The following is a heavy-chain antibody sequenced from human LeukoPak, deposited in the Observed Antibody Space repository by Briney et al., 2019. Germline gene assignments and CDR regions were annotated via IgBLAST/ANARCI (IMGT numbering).Heavy chain of an antibody. J-gene: IGHJ4*02. CDR1: GYTFTSYD. D-gene: IGHD3-10*01. Sequence: ASVKVSCKASGYTFTSYDINWVRQATGQGLEWMGWMNPNSGNTGYVQKFQGRVTMTRNTSISTAYMELSSLRSEDTAVYYCARKGLKVRGVINWGQGTLVTVSS. CDR2: MNPNSGNT. V-gene: IGHV1-8*01. CDR3: ARKGLKVRGVIN.